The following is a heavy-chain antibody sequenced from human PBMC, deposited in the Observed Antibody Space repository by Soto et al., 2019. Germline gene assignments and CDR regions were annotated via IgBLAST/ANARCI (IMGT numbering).Heavy chain of an antibody. V-gene: IGHV3-15*01. CDR1: GFTFNNAR. CDR3: TTIGTEMVVLSTGPYWYFDL. CDR2: VKSKAEGGTT. J-gene: IGHJ2*01. Sequence: EVQLVESGGGLVKPGGSLRLSCAASGFTFNNARMSWVRQAPGKGLEWVGRVKSKAEGGTTDYAAPVKGRFTISRYDSKNTVYLQMNSLKTEDTGLYYCTTIGTEMVVLSTGPYWYFDLWGRGSLVSVSS. D-gene: IGHD3-22*01.